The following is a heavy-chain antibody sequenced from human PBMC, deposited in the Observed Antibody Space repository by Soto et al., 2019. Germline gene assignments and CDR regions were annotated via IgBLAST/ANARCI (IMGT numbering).Heavy chain of an antibody. Sequence: SVKVSCKASGGTFSSYRFNWVRQARGQGLEWLGGIVPIYRTADYAQKFQGRVTITADESTRTVYLELSSLKSQDTALYYCARDSGAKLSSSWGQGTLVTVSS. CDR2: IVPIYRTA. J-gene: IGHJ4*02. V-gene: IGHV1-69*13. D-gene: IGHD6-13*01. CDR1: GGTFSSYR. CDR3: ARDSGAKLSSS.